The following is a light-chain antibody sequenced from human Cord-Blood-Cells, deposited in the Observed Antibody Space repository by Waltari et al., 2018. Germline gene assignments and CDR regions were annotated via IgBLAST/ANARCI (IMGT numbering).Light chain of an antibody. V-gene: IGLV2-23*03. CDR1: SSDVGSYNL. Sequence: QSALTQPASVSGSPGQSITISCTGTSSDVGSYNLVSWYQQHPGKAPKLMIYEGSKRPSGVSTRCSGSKSGNTASLTISGLQAEDEADYYCCSYAGSSTFKVFGGGTKLTVL. CDR3: CSYAGSSTFKV. CDR2: EGS. J-gene: IGLJ3*02.